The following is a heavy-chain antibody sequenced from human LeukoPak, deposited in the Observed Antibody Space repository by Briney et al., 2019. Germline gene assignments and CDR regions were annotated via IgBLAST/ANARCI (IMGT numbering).Heavy chain of an antibody. CDR2: LNEDGSVQ. CDR1: GFIISDYW. J-gene: IGHJ4*02. Sequence: PGGSLRLSCAASGFIISDYWMNWVRQVPGKGLEWVANLNEDGSVQDYVDSVRGRFTISRDNAKNSVYLQMNSLRVEDTAVYYCASRESSMARSHWGQGTLVTVSS. D-gene: IGHD3-10*01. V-gene: IGHV3-7*01. CDR3: ASRESSMARSH.